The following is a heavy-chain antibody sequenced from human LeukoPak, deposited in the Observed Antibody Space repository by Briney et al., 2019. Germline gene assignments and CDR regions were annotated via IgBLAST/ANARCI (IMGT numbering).Heavy chain of an antibody. V-gene: IGHV3-30*18. CDR1: GFTFSSYG. D-gene: IGHD2-2*01. Sequence: GGSLRLSCAASGFTFSSYGMHWVRQAPGKGLEWVAVISYDGRNIHYPDSVKGRFTISRDISTDTLWLQMDSLRTEDTAVYYCAKGPLRGPAAAIDYWGQGTLVTVSS. J-gene: IGHJ4*02. CDR2: ISYDGRNI. CDR3: AKGPLRGPAAAIDY.